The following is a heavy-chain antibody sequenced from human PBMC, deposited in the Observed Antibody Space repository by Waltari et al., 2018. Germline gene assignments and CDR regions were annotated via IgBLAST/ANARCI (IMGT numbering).Heavy chain of an antibody. CDR2: ISAYNGDT. D-gene: IGHD2-21*01. V-gene: IGHV1-18*01. CDR1: GYTFTSYG. Sequence: QVQLVQSGAEIKKPGASVKVSCKASGYTFTSYGISWVRQAPGQGLEWMGWISAYNGDTNYAQNRQDRVTMSTDTSTNTAYMELRSLRSDDTAVYYCTRGRRQVISHYWGQGTLFTVSS. CDR3: TRGRRQVISHY. J-gene: IGHJ4*02.